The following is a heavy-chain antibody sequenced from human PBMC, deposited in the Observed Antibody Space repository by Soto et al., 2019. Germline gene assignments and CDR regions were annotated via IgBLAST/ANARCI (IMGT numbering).Heavy chain of an antibody. J-gene: IGHJ4*02. CDR1: GFTFTRYS. CDR2: ISSTTNYI. V-gene: IGHV3-21*01. Sequence: GGSLRLSCAASGFTFTRYSMNWVRQAPGKGLEWVSSISSTTNYIYYADSMKGRFTVSRDNAKNSVYLEMNSLSAEDSALYYCARESEDLTSNFDYWGQGTLVTVSS. CDR3: ARESEDLTSNFDY.